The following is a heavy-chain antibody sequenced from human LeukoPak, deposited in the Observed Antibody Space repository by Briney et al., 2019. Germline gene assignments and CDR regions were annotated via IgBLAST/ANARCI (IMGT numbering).Heavy chain of an antibody. D-gene: IGHD6-13*01. CDR2: ISSSGSTI. CDR3: ARVRRQQLGHFDY. J-gene: IGHJ4*02. CDR1: GFTFSDYY. Sequence: PGGSLRLSCAASGFTFSDYYMSWIRQAPGKGLEWVSYISSSGSTIYYADSVKGRFTISRDNANNSLYLQMNSLRAEDTAVYYCARVRRQQLGHFDYWGQGTLVTVSS. V-gene: IGHV3-11*01.